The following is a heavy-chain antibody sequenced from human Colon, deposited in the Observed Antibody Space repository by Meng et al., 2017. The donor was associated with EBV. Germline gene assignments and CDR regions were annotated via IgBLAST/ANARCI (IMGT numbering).Heavy chain of an antibody. CDR2: IYHSGSA. D-gene: IGHD1-26*01. Sequence: QLQLKRSGSTLVKPSPTLSTTCTVSGGSIISGANSWHWIRQPPGKGLEWIGYIYHSGSAYYNPSLKSRVTLSVDRSKNQFSLQLNSVTPEDMAVYYCARVAVGISSFDYWGQGTLVTVAS. J-gene: IGHJ4*02. CDR1: GGSIISGANS. CDR3: ARVAVGISSFDY. V-gene: IGHV4-30-2*01.